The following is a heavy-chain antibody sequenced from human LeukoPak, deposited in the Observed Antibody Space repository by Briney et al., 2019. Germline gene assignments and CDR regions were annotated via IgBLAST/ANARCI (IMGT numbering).Heavy chain of an antibody. CDR2: IYYSGST. CDR1: GGSISSSSYY. D-gene: IGHD6-19*01. V-gene: IGHV4-39*07. Sequence: PSETLSLTCTVSGGSISSSSYYWGWIRQPPGKGLEWIGSIYYSGSTYYNPSLKSRVTISVDTSKNQFSLKLSSVTAADTAVYYCASGGGYSSGWFDYWGQGTLVTVSS. J-gene: IGHJ4*02. CDR3: ASGGGYSSGWFDY.